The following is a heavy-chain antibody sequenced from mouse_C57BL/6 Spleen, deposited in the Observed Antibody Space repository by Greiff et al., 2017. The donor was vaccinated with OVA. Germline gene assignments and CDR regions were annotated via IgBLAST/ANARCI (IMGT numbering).Heavy chain of an antibody. Sequence: EVHLVESGPGLVKPSQSLSLTCSVTGYSIPSGYYWNWIRQFPGNKLEWMGYISYDGSNNYNPSLKNRISITRDTSKNQFFLKLNSVTTEDTATYYCARDGGYYFDYWGQGTTLTVSS. CDR1: GYSIPSGYY. CDR2: ISYDGSN. J-gene: IGHJ2*01. CDR3: ARDGGYYFDY. V-gene: IGHV3-6*01. D-gene: IGHD1-1*02.